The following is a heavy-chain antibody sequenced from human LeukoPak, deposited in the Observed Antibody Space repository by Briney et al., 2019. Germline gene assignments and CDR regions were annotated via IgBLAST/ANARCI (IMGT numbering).Heavy chain of an antibody. CDR2: ISYDGSNK. V-gene: IGHV3-30*14. D-gene: IGHD3-22*01. Sequence: GGSLRHSCAASGFTFSSYWMTWVRQAPGKGLEWVAVISYDGSNKYYADSVKGRFTISRDNSKNTLYLQMNTLRAEDTAVYYCARGARYYYDSSVSYFDYWGQGTLVTVSS. CDR1: GFTFSSYW. CDR3: ARGARYYYDSSVSYFDY. J-gene: IGHJ4*02.